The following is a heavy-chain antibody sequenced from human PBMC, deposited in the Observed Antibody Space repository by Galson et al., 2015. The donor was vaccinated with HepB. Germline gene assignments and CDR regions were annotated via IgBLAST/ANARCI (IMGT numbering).Heavy chain of an antibody. CDR3: ARLPTVTPNYYYYGMDV. CDR1: GGSFTDSNFY. Sequence: ATLSLTCTVSGGSFTDSNFYWVWIRLPPGEGLEWIGGIYYDGSTYYNPSLGSRATISVDTSKDQLSLKLSSVTAADTAVYYCARLPTVTPNYYYYGMDVWGQGTPVTVSS. CDR2: IYYDGST. J-gene: IGHJ6*02. V-gene: IGHV4-39*01. D-gene: IGHD4-17*01.